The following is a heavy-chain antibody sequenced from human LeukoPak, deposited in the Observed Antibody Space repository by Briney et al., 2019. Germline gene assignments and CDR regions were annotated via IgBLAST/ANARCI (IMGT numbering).Heavy chain of an antibody. CDR1: GFTFSRHW. J-gene: IGHJ4*02. Sequence: PGGSLRLSCAASGFTFSRHWMSWVRQAPGKRLERVAHMNQDGSAIYSIDSVKGRFTISRDNDRNSLYLQMNGLTVANTAVYYCARTVPGHPDDYFDYWGQGTLVTVSS. V-gene: IGHV3-7*01. D-gene: IGHD6-19*01. CDR2: MNQDGSAI. CDR3: ARTVPGHPDDYFDY.